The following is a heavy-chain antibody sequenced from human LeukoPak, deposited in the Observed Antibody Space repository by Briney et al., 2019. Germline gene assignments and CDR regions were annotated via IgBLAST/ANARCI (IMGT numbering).Heavy chain of an antibody. CDR1: GYTFTAYY. Sequence: AASVKVSCKASGYTFTAYYIHLGRRAPGQGLEWIGWIDPRSGATKCTQKFQGRVTMTRDTSISTVYLELNGLTFDDTAVYYCATDNYGTLDYWGQGTLVTVSS. CDR3: ATDNYGTLDY. J-gene: IGHJ4*02. V-gene: IGHV1-2*02. D-gene: IGHD3-16*01. CDR2: IDPRSGAT.